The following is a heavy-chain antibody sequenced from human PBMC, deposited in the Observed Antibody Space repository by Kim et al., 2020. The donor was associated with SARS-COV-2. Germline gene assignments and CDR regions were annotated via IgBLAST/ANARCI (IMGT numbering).Heavy chain of an antibody. CDR1: GGSISSSNW. V-gene: IGHV4-4*02. CDR3: ARVGCSSTSCHPPAYYFDY. J-gene: IGHJ4*02. CDR2: IYHSGST. Sequence: SETLSLTCAVSGGSISSSNWWSWVRQPPGKGLEWIGEIYHSGSTNYNPSLKSRVTISVDKSKNQFSLKLSSVTAADTAVYYCARVGCSSTSCHPPAYYFDYWGQGTLVTVSS. D-gene: IGHD2-2*01.